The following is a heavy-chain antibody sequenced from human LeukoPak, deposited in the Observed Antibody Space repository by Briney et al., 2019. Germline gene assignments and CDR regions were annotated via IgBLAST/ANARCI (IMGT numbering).Heavy chain of an antibody. J-gene: IGHJ2*01. CDR2: IYTSGST. CDR1: GGSISSYY. CDR3: ARTVVTLDWYFDL. Sequence: SETLSLTCTVSGGSISSYYWSWIRQPAGKGLEWIGRIYTSGSTNYNPSLKSRVTMSIDTSKNQVSLKMRSVTAADTAVYYCARTVVTLDWYFDLWGRGTLVSVSS. V-gene: IGHV4-4*07. D-gene: IGHD4-23*01.